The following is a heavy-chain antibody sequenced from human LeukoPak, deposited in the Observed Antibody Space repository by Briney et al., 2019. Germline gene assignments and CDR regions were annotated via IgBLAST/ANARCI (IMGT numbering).Heavy chain of an antibody. CDR3: VREEWYYFDY. V-gene: IGHV3-30-3*01. CDR2: ISYDGSNK. Sequence: PGGSLRLSCAAFGFSFSTYAIHWVRQAPGKGLEWVAVISYDGSNKNYADSVKGRFTISRDNSKNTVHLQMNSLRAEDTAVYYCVREEWYYFDYWGQGTLVTVSA. D-gene: IGHD3-3*01. J-gene: IGHJ4*02. CDR1: GFSFSTYA.